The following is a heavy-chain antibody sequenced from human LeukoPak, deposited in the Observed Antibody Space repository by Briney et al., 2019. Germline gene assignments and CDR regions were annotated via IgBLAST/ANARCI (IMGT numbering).Heavy chain of an antibody. V-gene: IGHV4-4*07. CDR1: GASISNSY. J-gene: IGHJ2*01. Sequence: SETLSLTCTVAGASISNSYWNWIRQSAENGLEWIGRSYGLGITTYNPSLESRVTMSIDISKNQFSLNLTSVTAADTAVYYCARGATTFGSDLLKNWYFDLWGRGTLVTVSS. CDR2: SYGLGIT. D-gene: IGHD3-3*01. CDR3: ARGATTFGSDLLKNWYFDL.